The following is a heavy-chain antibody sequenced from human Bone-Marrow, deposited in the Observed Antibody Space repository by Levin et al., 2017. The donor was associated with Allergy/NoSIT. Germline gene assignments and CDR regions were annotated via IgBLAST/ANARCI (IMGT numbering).Heavy chain of an antibody. CDR2: INAGNGNT. V-gene: IGHV1-3*01. CDR3: ARDLWFGEPLDY. Sequence: ASVKVSCKASGYTFTSYAMHWVRQAPGQRLEWMGWINAGNGNTKYSQKFQGRVTITRDTSASTAYMELSSLRSEDTAVDYCARDLWFGEPLDYWGQGTLVTVSS. D-gene: IGHD3-10*01. CDR1: GYTFTSYA. J-gene: IGHJ4*02.